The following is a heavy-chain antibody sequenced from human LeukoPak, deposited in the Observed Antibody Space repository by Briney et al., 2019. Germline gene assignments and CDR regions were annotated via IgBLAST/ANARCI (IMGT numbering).Heavy chain of an antibody. Sequence: GRSLRLSCAASGFTFSSYAMHWVRQAPGKGLEWVAVISYEGSNKYYADSVKGRFTISRDNSKNTLYLQMNSLRAEDTAVYYCARGGRCSSTSCYGYYYYYGMDVWGQGTTVTVSS. CDR3: ARGGRCSSTSCYGYYYYYGMDV. CDR1: GFTFSSYA. J-gene: IGHJ6*02. CDR2: ISYEGSNK. D-gene: IGHD2-2*01. V-gene: IGHV3-30-3*01.